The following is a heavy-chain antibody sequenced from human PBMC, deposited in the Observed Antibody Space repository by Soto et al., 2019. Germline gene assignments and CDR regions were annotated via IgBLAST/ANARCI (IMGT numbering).Heavy chain of an antibody. J-gene: IGHJ4*02. Sequence: GGSLRLSCAASGFTFSSYSMNWVRQAPGKGLEWVSSISSSSSYIYYADSVKGRFTISRYNANNSLYLQMNSLRAEDTAVYYCARSDIVLVPAAHYFDYWGQGTLVTVPS. CDR2: ISSSSSYI. V-gene: IGHV3-21*01. CDR1: GFTFSSYS. CDR3: ARSDIVLVPAAHYFDY. D-gene: IGHD2-2*01.